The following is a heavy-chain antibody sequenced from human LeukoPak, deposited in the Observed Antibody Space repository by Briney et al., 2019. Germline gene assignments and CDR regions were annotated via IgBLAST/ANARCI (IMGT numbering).Heavy chain of an antibody. J-gene: IGHJ4*02. Sequence: GGSLRLSCAASGFTFSSYAMSWVRQAPGEGLEWVSAISGSGGSTYYGDSVKGRFTISRDNSKNTLYLQMNSLRAEDTAVYYCAKDRTGYCSSTSCSGYWGQGTLVTVSS. CDR3: AKDRTGYCSSTSCSGY. CDR1: GFTFSSYA. CDR2: ISGSGGST. D-gene: IGHD2-2*01. V-gene: IGHV3-23*01.